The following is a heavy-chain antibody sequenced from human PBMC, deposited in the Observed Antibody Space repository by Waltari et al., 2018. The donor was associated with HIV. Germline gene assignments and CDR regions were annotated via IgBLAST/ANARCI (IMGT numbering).Heavy chain of an antibody. CDR1: GFVFSDFY. CDR3: ASPGPYCGGDCYLD. D-gene: IGHD2-21*02. V-gene: IGHV3-11*01. Sequence: QVQLVESGGGLVKPGGSLRLSCAASGFVFSDFYMSWFRQAPGKGLGWISYISSSGTTIYYRDSVKGRFTISRDNAKNSLSLQMNSLRAEDTAVYYCASPGPYCGGDCYLDWGPGTLVTVSS. CDR2: ISSSGTTI. J-gene: IGHJ4*02.